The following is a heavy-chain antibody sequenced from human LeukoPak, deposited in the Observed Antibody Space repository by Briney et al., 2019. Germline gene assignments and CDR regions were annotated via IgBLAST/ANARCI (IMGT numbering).Heavy chain of an antibody. D-gene: IGHD2-15*01. CDR1: GFTFGNYA. CDR2: IFGSGGSA. CDR3: AKTTTGYSSGRYPAWPIDY. Sequence: GGSLRLSCAASGFTFGNYAMYWVRQAPGKGLEWVSGIFGSGGSAHYADSVKGRFTISRDNSKNTVYLQMDSLRAEDTATYYCAKTTTGYSSGRYPAWPIDYWGQGTLVTVSS. V-gene: IGHV3-23*01. J-gene: IGHJ4*02.